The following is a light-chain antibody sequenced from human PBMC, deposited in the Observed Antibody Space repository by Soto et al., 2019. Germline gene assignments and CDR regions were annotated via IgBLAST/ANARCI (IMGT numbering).Light chain of an antibody. J-gene: IGKJ3*01. CDR1: QSVTTY. CDR3: QQRSNWPPGVT. V-gene: IGKV3-11*01. CDR2: DAS. Sequence: EVVLTQSPATLSLSPGERATLSCTASQSVTTYLAWYQQKPGQAPRLLIYDASTRATGIPARFSGSGSGTDFNLTIISLEPEDFAVYYCQQRSNWPPGVTFGRGTKVDIK.